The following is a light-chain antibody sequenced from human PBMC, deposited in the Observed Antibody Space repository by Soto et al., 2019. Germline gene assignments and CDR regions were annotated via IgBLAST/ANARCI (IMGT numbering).Light chain of an antibody. Sequence: EIVLTQSPGTLSLSPGERATLSCRASQSVSSNYLTWYQHKPGQAPRLLIYGASTRATGIPDRFRGSGSGTDFTRTISRLEHEDFAVSSCQLCDSSPTWTFGQGTKVEI. V-gene: IGKV3-20*01. J-gene: IGKJ1*01. CDR3: QLCDSSPTWT. CDR1: QSVSSNY. CDR2: GAS.